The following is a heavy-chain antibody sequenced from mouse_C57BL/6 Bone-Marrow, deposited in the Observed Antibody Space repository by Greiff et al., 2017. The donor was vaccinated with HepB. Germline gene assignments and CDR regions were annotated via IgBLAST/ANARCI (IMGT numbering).Heavy chain of an antibody. CDR2: IDPSDSET. D-gene: IGHD2-4*01. CDR3: ARRIYYDYDGGDFDY. V-gene: IGHV1-52*01. J-gene: IGHJ2*01. Sequence: VQLQQPGAELVRPGSSVKLSCKASGYTFTSYWMHWVKQRPIQGLEWIGNIDPSDSETHYNQKFKDKATLTVDKSSSTAYMQLSSLTSEDSAVYYCARRIYYDYDGGDFDYWGQGTTLTVSS. CDR1: GYTFTSYW.